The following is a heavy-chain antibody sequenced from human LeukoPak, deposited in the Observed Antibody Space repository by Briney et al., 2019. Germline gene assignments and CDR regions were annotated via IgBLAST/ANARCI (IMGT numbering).Heavy chain of an antibody. CDR1: GFAFGSHW. Sequence: GGSLRLSCAASGFAFGSHWMHWVRQAPGKGLVWVARIESDASNTRYADSVKGRFTITRDNANKTLYLQMNSLRAEDTAVYYCTRDGSGSRIPFDYWGQGTLVTVSS. CDR3: TRDGSGSRIPFDY. V-gene: IGHV3-74*01. CDR2: IESDASNT. J-gene: IGHJ4*02. D-gene: IGHD1-26*01.